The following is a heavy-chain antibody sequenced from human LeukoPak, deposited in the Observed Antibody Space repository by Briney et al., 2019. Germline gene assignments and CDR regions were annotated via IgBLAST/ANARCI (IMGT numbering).Heavy chain of an antibody. CDR3: ARDRVNSGGWSEIDY. CDR1: GDSINYYY. V-gene: IGHV4-59*01. J-gene: IGHJ4*02. D-gene: IGHD6-19*01. CDR2: VYYSGST. Sequence: SETLSLTCTVSGDSINYYYWGWIRQPPGKGLEWLGNVYYSGSTNYNPSLKSRVTISVDTSKNQFSLKLRSVTAADTAVYYCARDRVNSGGWSEIDYWGQGILVTVSS.